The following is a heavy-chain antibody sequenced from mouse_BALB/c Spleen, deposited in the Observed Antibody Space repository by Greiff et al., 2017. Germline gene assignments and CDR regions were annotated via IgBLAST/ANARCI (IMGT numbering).Heavy chain of an antibody. CDR2: IDPYYGGT. V-gene: IGHV1-39*01. CDR1: GYSFTGYN. CDR3: AKGIYYCGSSYFDY. D-gene: IGHD1-1*01. Sequence: VQLQQSGPELVKPGASVKISCKASGYSFTGYNMNWVKQSNGKSLEWIGNIDPYYGGTSYNQKFKGKATLTVDKSSSTAYMQLKSLTSEDSAVYYCAKGIYYCGSSYFDYWGQGTTVTVSS. J-gene: IGHJ2*01.